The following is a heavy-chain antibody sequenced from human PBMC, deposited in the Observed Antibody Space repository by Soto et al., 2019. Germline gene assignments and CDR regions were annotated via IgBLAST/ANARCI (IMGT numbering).Heavy chain of an antibody. J-gene: IGHJ5*02. D-gene: IGHD4-17*01. V-gene: IGHV4-59*01. CDR2: IYYSGST. CDR1: GVSISSYY. Sequence: PSETLSLTCTVSGVSISSYYWSWIRQPPGKGLEWIGYIYYSGSTNYNPSLKSRVTISVDTSKNQFSLKLSSVTAADTAVYYCARDRWDYGGNPGLWWFDPWGQGTLVTVSS. CDR3: ARDRWDYGGNPGLWWFDP.